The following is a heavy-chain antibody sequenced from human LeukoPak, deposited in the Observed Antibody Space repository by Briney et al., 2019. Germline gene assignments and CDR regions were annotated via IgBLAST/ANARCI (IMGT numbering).Heavy chain of an antibody. V-gene: IGHV4-61*02. CDR2: IYTSGST. CDR1: GGSISSGSYY. D-gene: IGHD4-11*01. CDR3: AREDYSNYWFDP. Sequence: SETLSLTCTVSGGSISSGSYYWSWIRQPAGKGLEWIGRIYTSGSTNYNPSLKIRVTISVDTSKNQFSLKLSSVTAADTAVYYCAREDYSNYWFDPWGQGTLVTVSS. J-gene: IGHJ5*02.